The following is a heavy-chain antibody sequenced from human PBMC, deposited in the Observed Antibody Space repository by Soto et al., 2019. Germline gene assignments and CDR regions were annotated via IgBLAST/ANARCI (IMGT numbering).Heavy chain of an antibody. CDR3: ARMASSGTLNWFDP. V-gene: IGHV1-8*02. CDR1: GYTFINYD. Sequence: ASVKVSCKASGYTFINYDISWVRQATGQGLEWMGWMNPGSGKTGYANKFQGRVTMTRDASTSTAHLELSSLTSEDTAVYYCARMASSGTLNWFDPWGQGTLVTVSS. J-gene: IGHJ5*02. CDR2: MNPGSGKT.